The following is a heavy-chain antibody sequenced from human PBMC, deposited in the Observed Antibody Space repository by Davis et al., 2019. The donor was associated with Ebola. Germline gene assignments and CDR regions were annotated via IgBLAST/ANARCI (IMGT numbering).Heavy chain of an antibody. J-gene: IGHJ6*04. CDR2: ISYDGSNK. V-gene: IGHV3-30-3*01. CDR1: GFTFSSYA. CDR3: AKGLKSYYYDSSGSSFYYYFGMDV. Sequence: GESLKISCAASGFTFSSYAMHWVRQAPGKGLEWVAVISYDGSNKYYADSVKGRFTISRDNSKNTLYLQMNSLRAEDTAVYYCAKGLKSYYYDSSGSSFYYYFGMDVWGKGTTVTVSS. D-gene: IGHD3-22*01.